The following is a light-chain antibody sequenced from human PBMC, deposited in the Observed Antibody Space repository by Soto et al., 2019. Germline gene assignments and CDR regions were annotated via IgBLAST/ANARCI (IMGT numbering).Light chain of an antibody. CDR3: VLYMGSGLWV. J-gene: IGLJ3*02. V-gene: IGLV8-61*01. Sequence: QTVVTQEPSFAVSPGGTVTLTCGLSSGSVSTSYYPSWYQRTPGQAPRTLIYSTKTRSSGVPDRFSGSILGNKAALTITGAQADDESDYYCVLYMGSGLWVFGGGTKLTVL. CDR1: SGSVSTSYY. CDR2: STK.